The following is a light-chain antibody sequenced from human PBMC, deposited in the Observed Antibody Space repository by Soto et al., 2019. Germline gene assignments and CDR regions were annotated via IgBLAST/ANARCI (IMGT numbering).Light chain of an antibody. CDR2: EVS. CDR3: SSYSISTAYL. J-gene: IGLJ1*01. V-gene: IGLV1-40*01. CDR1: SSNIGAGYD. Sequence: QSVLTQPPSVSGAPGQRVTISCTGSSSNIGAGYDVHWYQQLPGAAPKLMVFEVSNRPSGVSYRFSGSKSGNTASLTISGLQAEDEADYFCSSYSISTAYLFGTGTKVTVL.